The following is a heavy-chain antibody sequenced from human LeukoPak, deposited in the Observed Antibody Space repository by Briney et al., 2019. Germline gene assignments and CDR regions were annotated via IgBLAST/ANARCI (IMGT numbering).Heavy chain of an antibody. CDR1: GFIFSKYG. J-gene: IGHJ4*02. V-gene: IGHV3-23*01. D-gene: IGHD5-24*01. Sequence: PGGSLRLSCAASGFIFSKYGMSWVRQAPGKGPEWVASISGSGGRTANAGKGLEWVSSTSGTGARTYYADSVKGRLAVSRDNSKNTLYLQMNSLRAEDTAVYYCARDTDGYFDYWGQGTLVTVSS. CDR2: TSGTGART. CDR3: ARDTDGYFDY.